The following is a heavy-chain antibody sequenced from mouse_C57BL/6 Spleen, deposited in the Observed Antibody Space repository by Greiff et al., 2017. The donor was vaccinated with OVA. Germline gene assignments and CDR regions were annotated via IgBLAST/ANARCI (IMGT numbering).Heavy chain of an antibody. V-gene: IGHV1-22*01. CDR2: INPNNGST. Sequence: EVQLQQSGPELVKPGASVKLSCKASGYTFTDYYMHWVKQSHGKSLAWIGYINPNNGSTRYNQKFKGKATLTVNKPSSTAYMELRSLTSEDSAVYYCARGTTVVATDYGGQGTLVTVSA. D-gene: IGHD1-1*01. CDR3: ARGTTVVATDY. J-gene: IGHJ3*01. CDR1: GYTFTDYY.